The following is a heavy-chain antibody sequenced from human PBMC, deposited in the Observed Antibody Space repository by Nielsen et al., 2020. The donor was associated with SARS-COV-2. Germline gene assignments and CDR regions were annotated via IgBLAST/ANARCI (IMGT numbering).Heavy chain of an antibody. CDR1: GFTVSSNY. D-gene: IGHD3-9*01. V-gene: IGHV3-53*01. CDR2: IYSGGST. J-gene: IGHJ4*02. Sequence: GGSLRLSCAASGFTVSSNYMSWVRQAPGKGLEWVSVIYSGGSTYYADSVKGRFTISRDNSKNTLYLQMNSLRAEDTAVYYCAKGRVLRYFDWSDYWGQGTLVTVSS. CDR3: AKGRVLRYFDWSDY.